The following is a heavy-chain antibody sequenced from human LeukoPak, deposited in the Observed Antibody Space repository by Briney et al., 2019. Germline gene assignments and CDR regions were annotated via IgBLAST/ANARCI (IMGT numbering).Heavy chain of an antibody. D-gene: IGHD2-21*02. CDR1: GFTFSSYS. J-gene: IGHJ4*02. CDR2: ISSSSYI. Sequence: PGGSLRLSCVASGFTFSSYSMNWVRQAPGKGLEWVSSISSSSYIYYADSVKGRFTISRDNANNSLYLQMNSLRAEDTAVYYCARTPTAYFDYLGQGTLVTVSS. CDR3: ARTPTAYFDY. V-gene: IGHV3-21*01.